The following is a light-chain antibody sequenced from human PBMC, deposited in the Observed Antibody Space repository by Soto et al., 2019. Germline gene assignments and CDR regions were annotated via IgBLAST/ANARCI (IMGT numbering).Light chain of an antibody. V-gene: IGKV2-30*01. J-gene: IGKJ2*01. CDR3: MQGTHWPMYT. CDR1: QSLVSSDGNTY. CDR2: KVS. Sequence: DVVMTQSPLSLSVTLGQPASISCRSSQSLVSSDGNTYLNWFQQRPGQSPRRLIYKVSNRDSGGPDRFSGSGSGTDFTLKISRVEADDVGVYYCMQGTHWPMYTFGQGTKLEIE.